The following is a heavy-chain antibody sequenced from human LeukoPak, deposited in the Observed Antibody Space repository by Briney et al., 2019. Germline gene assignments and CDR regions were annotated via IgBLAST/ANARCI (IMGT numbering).Heavy chain of an antibody. CDR3: AREWFGETYYYMDV. Sequence: ASVKVSCKASGYTFTGYYMHWVRQAPGQGLEWMGWINPNSGGTNYAQKFQGRVTMTRDTSISTAYMELSSLRSEDTAVYYCAREWFGETYYYMDVWGKGTTVTVSS. CDR1: GYTFTGYY. V-gene: IGHV1-2*02. J-gene: IGHJ6*03. D-gene: IGHD3-10*01. CDR2: INPNSGGT.